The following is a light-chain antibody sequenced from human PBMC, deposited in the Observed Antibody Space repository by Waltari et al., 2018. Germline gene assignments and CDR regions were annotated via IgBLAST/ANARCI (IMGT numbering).Light chain of an antibody. CDR3: QSYDTSLSVV. V-gene: IGLV1-40*01. CDR1: GSNLGAGYD. J-gene: IGLJ2*01. CDR2: GTS. Sequence: QSVLTPPPSVSGAPGQRVSISCTGSGSNLGAGYDVHWYPQHPGKAPKLLIYGTSTRPPGVPDRFFGSQSGTSASLAITALQAEDEAEYYCQSYDTSLSVVFGGGTKLTVL.